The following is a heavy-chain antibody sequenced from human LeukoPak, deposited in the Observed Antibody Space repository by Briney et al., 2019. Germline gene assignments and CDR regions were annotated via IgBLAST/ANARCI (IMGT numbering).Heavy chain of an antibody. Sequence: GESLKISCKGSGYSFTSYWIGWVRQMPGKGLEWMGIIYPSDSDTRYSPSFQGQVTISADKSISTAYLQWSSLKASDTAMYYCARGSGSYHTAYMNWGQGSLVTVSS. D-gene: IGHD1-26*01. CDR3: ARGSGSYHTAYMN. CDR1: GYSFTSYW. CDR2: IYPSDSDT. J-gene: IGHJ4*02. V-gene: IGHV5-51*01.